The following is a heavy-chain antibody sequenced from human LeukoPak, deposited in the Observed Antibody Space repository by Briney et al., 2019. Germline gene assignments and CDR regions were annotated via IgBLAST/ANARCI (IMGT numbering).Heavy chain of an antibody. CDR2: IIPIFGTA. Sequence: ASVKVSCKASGGTFSSYAISWVRQAPGQGLEWMGGIIPIFGTANYAQKFQGRVTFTADESTSTAYMELSSLRSEDTAVYYCARDGYCSSTSCYARVYYYYGMDVWGKGTTVTVSS. V-gene: IGHV1-69*13. D-gene: IGHD2-2*03. J-gene: IGHJ6*04. CDR1: GGTFSSYA. CDR3: ARDGYCSSTSCYARVYYYYGMDV.